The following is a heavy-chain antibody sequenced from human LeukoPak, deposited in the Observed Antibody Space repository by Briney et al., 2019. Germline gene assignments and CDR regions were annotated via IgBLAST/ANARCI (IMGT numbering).Heavy chain of an antibody. CDR1: GFTFDDYA. V-gene: IGHV3-9*01. D-gene: IGHD6-19*01. CDR3: ARVSIGWYSFDY. CDR2: ISWNSGSI. Sequence: GRSLRLSCAASGFTFDDYAMHWVRQAPGKGLEWVSGISWNSGSIGYADSVKGRFTISRDNSKNTLYLQMNSLRAEDTAVYYCARVSIGWYSFDYWGQGTLVTVSS. J-gene: IGHJ4*02.